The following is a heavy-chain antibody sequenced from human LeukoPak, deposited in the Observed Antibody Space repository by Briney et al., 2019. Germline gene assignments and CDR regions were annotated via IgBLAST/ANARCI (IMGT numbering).Heavy chain of an antibody. CDR3: ARDPLPYCSGGSCYPV. D-gene: IGHD2-15*01. CDR1: GFTFSSYE. CDR2: ISCSGSTI. V-gene: IGHV3-48*03. Sequence: GGSLRLSCAASGFTFSSYEMNWVRQAPGKGLEWVSYISCSGSTIYYADSVKGRFTISRDNAKNSQYLQMNSLRAEDTAVYYCARDPLPYCSGGSCYPVWGKGTTVTVSS. J-gene: IGHJ6*04.